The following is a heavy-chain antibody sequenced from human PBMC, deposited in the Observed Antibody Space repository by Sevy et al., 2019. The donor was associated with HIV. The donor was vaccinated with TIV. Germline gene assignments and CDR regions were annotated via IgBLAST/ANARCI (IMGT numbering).Heavy chain of an antibody. V-gene: IGHV3-23*01. D-gene: IGHD3-10*01. Sequence: GGSLRLSCVTSGFTFSSYAMSWVRQTPGKGLEWVSAIGGSADYTYYADSVKGRFTISRDNSKNTLYLQMNGLRAEDTAVYYCAKEVSEHSYSDYWGREPWSPSHQ. CDR2: IGGSADYT. CDR1: GFTFSSYA. CDR3: AKEVSEHSYSDY. J-gene: IGHJ4*02.